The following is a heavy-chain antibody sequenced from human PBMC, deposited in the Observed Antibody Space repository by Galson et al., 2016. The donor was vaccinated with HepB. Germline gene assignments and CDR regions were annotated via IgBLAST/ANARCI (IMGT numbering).Heavy chain of an antibody. D-gene: IGHD3-16*01. CDR1: GGTFSRYA. Sequence: SCKASGGTFSRYAISWVRQAPGQGLEWMGGIIPIFGTANYAQKFQGRVTINADGSTNTAYMGLSSLRSEDTAVYYCTTRVLFGPNNDFTFGSTRPFGPWGQGTLVTVSS. V-gene: IGHV1-69*01. CDR2: IIPIFGTA. CDR3: TTRVLFGPNNDFTFGSTRPFGP. J-gene: IGHJ5*02.